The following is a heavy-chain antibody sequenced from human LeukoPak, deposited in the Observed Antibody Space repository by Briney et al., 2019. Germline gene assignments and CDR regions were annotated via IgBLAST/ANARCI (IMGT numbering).Heavy chain of an antibody. J-gene: IGHJ6*04. CDR2: MNPNSGNT. Sequence: ASVKVSCKASGYTFTGYYMHWVRQAPGQGLEWMGWMNPNSGNTGYAQKFQGRVTMTRNTSISTAYMELSSLRSEDTAVYYCARAYFYGSGSYLAFSVWGKGTTVTISS. D-gene: IGHD3-10*01. CDR3: ARAYFYGSGSYLAFSV. V-gene: IGHV1-8*02. CDR1: GYTFTGYY.